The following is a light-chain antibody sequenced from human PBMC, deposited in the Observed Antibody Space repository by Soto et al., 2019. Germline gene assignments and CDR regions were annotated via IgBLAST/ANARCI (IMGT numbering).Light chain of an antibody. J-gene: IGKJ3*01. V-gene: IGKV3-20*01. CDR3: QQYGSSPIFT. CDR2: GAS. CDR1: QSVSSSY. Sequence: EIVLTQSPGTLSLSPGERATLSCRASQSVSSSYLAWYQQKPGQAPRLLIYGASGRATGIPDRFSGSGSGTDFTLTISRLEPADFAVYYCQQYGSSPIFTFGPGTKVEIK.